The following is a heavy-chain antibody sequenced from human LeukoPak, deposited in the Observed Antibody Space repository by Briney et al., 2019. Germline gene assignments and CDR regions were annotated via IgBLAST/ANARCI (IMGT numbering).Heavy chain of an antibody. CDR3: ARSEYYDSSGPDY. CDR1: GGSISSSSYY. J-gene: IGHJ4*02. V-gene: IGHV4-39*07. CDR2: IYYSGST. Sequence: PSETLSLTCTVSGGSISSSSYYWGWIRQPPGKGLEWIGSIYYSGSTYYNPSLKSRVTISVDTSKNQFSLKLSSVTAADTAVYYCARSEYYDSSGPDYWGQGTLVTVSS. D-gene: IGHD3-22*01.